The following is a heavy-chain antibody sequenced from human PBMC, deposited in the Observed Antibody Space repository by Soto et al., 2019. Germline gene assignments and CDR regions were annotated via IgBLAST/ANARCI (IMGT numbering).Heavy chain of an antibody. D-gene: IGHD4-17*01. CDR3: VHHGGDPYYHDF. CDR1: GGTFSSYA. CDR2: IIPIFGTA. V-gene: IGHV1-69*13. Sequence: ASVKVSCKASGGTFSSYAISWVRQAPGQGLEWMGGIIPIFGTANYAQKFQGRVTITADESTSTAYMELSSLSSVTAADTAVYYCVHHGGDPYYHDFWGQGILVTVSS. J-gene: IGHJ4*01.